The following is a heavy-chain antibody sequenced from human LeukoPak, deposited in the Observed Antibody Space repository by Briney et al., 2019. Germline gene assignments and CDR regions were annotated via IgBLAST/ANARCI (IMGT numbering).Heavy chain of an antibody. V-gene: IGHV3-23*01. CDR2: ISANGGAT. CDR1: GFTVSSNY. J-gene: IGHJ4*02. Sequence: GGSLRLSCAASGFTVSSNYMSWVRQAPGKGLECVSLISANGGATCYADSVKGRFTISRDNSKSTLYLQMNSLRADDTAVYYCAKASGSPYYFDYWGQGTLVTVSS. CDR3: AKASGSPYYFDY. D-gene: IGHD3-10*01.